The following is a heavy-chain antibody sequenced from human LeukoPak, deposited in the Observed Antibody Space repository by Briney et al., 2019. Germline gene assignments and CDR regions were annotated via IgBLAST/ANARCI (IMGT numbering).Heavy chain of an antibody. CDR2: IYSSGTT. D-gene: IGHD2-2*01. V-gene: IGHV3-53*01. Sequence: GGSLRLSCAASGFTVSTKYMRWVRQAPGKGLEWVSLIYSSGTTYYADSVKGRFTISRDNSKNSLYLQMNSLRAEDTAVYYCARVGGVPAAHFDYWGQGTLVTVSS. CDR3: ARVGGVPAAHFDY. J-gene: IGHJ4*02. CDR1: GFTVSTKY.